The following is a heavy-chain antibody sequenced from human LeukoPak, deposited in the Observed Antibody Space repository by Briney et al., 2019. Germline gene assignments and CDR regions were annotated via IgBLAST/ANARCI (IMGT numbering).Heavy chain of an antibody. V-gene: IGHV1-18*01. D-gene: IGHD2-21*01. CDR2: ISAYNGNT. J-gene: IGHJ3*02. Sequence: ASATVSCKASGYTFTSYGMSWVRQAPGQGLEWMGWISAYNGNTNYAQKLQGRVTMTTDTSTSTAYMELRSLRSDNTAVYYCVICYSVVGAFDIWGQGTTVTVSS. CDR1: GYTFTSYG. CDR3: VICYSVVGAFDI.